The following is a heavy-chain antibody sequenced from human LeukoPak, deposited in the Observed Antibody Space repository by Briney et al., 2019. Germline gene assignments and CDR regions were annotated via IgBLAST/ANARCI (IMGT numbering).Heavy chain of an antibody. D-gene: IGHD6-6*01. CDR1: GYTFTSYY. V-gene: IGHV1-46*01. CDR3: ARLIAASDQFDY. Sequence: GASVKVSCEASGYTFTSYYMHWVRQAPGQGLEWMGIINPSGGSTSYAQKFQGRVTMTRDMSTSTVYMELSSLRSEDTAVYYCARLIAASDQFDYWGQGTLVTVSS. CDR2: INPSGGST. J-gene: IGHJ4*02.